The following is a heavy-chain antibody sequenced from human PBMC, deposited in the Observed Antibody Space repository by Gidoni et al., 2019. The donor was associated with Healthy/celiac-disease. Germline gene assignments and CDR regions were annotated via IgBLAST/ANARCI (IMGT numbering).Heavy chain of an antibody. V-gene: IGHV4-30-2*01. CDR1: GGSISSGGYS. D-gene: IGHD3-10*01. CDR2: IYHSGST. Sequence: QLQLQESGPGLVKPSQTLSLTCAVSGGSISSGGYSGSWFRQPPGKGLEWIGYIYHSGSTYYNPSLKSRVTISVDRSKYQCSLKLSSVTAADTAVYYCARGPPGFGVLKYFQLWGQGTLVTVSS. CDR3: ARGPPGFGVLKYFQL. J-gene: IGHJ1*01.